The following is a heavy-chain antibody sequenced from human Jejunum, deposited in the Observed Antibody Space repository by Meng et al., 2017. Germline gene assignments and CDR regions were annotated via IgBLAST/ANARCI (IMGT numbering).Heavy chain of an antibody. CDR3: ASSFGSGSYRVAYFNF. CDR2: IKQDGSEK. Sequence: GGSLRLSCVASGFTFSTYPMHWVRQAPGKGLEWLANIKQDGSEKYYVDAVKGRFTISRDNAKNSLYLQMNSLRAEDTAVYYCASSFGSGSYRVAYFNFWGRGTLVTVSS. D-gene: IGHD3-10*01. J-gene: IGHJ4*02. CDR1: GFTFSTYP. V-gene: IGHV3-7*01.